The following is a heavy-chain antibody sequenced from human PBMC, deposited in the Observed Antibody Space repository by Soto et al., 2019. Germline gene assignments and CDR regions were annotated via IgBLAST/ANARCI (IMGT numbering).Heavy chain of an antibody. Sequence: QVPLVQSGAEVKKPGASVKVSCKASGYTFTSYGISWVRQAPGQGLEWMGWISAYNGNTNYAQKLQGRVTMTTDTSTSTAYMELRSLRSDDTAVYYCARDFPIAVADNCGMDVWGQGTTVTVSS. V-gene: IGHV1-18*01. J-gene: IGHJ6*02. CDR2: ISAYNGNT. CDR3: ARDFPIAVADNCGMDV. D-gene: IGHD6-19*01. CDR1: GYTFTSYG.